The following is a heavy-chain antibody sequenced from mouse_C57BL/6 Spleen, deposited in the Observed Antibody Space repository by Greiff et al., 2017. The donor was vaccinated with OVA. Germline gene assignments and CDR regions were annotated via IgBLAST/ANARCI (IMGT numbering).Heavy chain of an antibody. Sequence: QVQLKQPGAELVRPGSSVKLSCKASGYTFTSYWMHWVKQRPIQGLEWIGNIDPSDSETHYNQKFKDKATLTVAKSSSTAYMQLSSLTSEDSAVYYCSRGTTVVAERDYFDYWGQGPTLPVSS. CDR2: IDPSDSET. V-gene: IGHV1-52*01. CDR1: GYTFTSYW. D-gene: IGHD1-1*01. CDR3: SRGTTVVAERDYFDY. J-gene: IGHJ2*01.